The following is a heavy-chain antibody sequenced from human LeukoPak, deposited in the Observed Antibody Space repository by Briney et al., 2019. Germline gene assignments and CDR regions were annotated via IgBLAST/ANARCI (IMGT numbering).Heavy chain of an antibody. V-gene: IGHV4-59*08. CDR1: GGSISSYY. CDR2: IYYSGST. Sequence: SETLSLTCTVSGGSISSYYWSWIRQPPGKGLEWIGYIYYSGSTNYNPSLKSRVTISVDTSKNQFSLKLSSVTAADTAVYYCARHRYSGSPEFDYWGQGTLVTVSS. D-gene: IGHD1-26*01. J-gene: IGHJ4*02. CDR3: ARHRYSGSPEFDY.